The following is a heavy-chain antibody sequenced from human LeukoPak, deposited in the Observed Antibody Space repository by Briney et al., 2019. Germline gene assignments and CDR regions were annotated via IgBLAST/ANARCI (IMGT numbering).Heavy chain of an antibody. D-gene: IGHD3-10*01. J-gene: IGHJ5*02. CDR2: IHYSGTT. V-gene: IGHV4-39*01. CDR1: GDSISSGSYY. CDR3: ARYSSGTYKYFDP. Sequence: PSETLSLTCTVSGDSISSGSYYWVWIRQPPGKGLEWIATIHYSGTTYYNPSLKSRVTICVDTSKSQFSLKLNSVTTADTALYYCARYSSGTYKYFDPWGQGTLVTVSS.